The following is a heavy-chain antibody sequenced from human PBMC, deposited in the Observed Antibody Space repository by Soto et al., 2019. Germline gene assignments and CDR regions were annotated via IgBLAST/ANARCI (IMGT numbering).Heavy chain of an antibody. CDR2: IYHSGST. V-gene: IGHV4-4*02. Sequence: PSETLSLTCAVSGGSISSSNWWSWVRQPPGKELEWIGEIYHSGSTNYNPSLKSRVTISVDKSKNQFSLKLSSVTAADTAVYYCARDRCSSTSCYKAGGGWFDPWGQGTLVTVSS. CDR1: GGSISSSNW. CDR3: ARDRCSSTSCYKAGGGWFDP. J-gene: IGHJ5*02. D-gene: IGHD2-2*02.